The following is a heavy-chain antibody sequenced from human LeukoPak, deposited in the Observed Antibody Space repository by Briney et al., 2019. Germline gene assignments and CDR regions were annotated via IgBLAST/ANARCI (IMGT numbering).Heavy chain of an antibody. V-gene: IGHV4-39*02. CDR3: ARMWGTTFYYYFINL. D-gene: IGHD3-16*01. J-gene: IGHJ6*03. CDR2: IYQNGST. CDR1: GGSIISSTYY. Sequence: PSETLSLTCTVSGGSIISSTYYWGWIRHPPGKGLEWIGSIYQNGSTNYNPPLKSRVTISVDTSKDHFSLKLTSVTAADTAVYFCARMWGTTFYYYFINLWGRGTTVTVSS.